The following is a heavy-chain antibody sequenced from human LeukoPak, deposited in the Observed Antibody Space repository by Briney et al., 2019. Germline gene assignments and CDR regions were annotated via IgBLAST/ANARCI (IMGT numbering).Heavy chain of an antibody. D-gene: IGHD6-6*01. J-gene: IGHJ4*02. Sequence: SETLSLTCTVSGGSISSYYWSWILQPAGKGLECIGRIYTSGSTNYNPSLKSRVTMSVDTSKNQFSLKLSSVTAADTAVYYCARGQSILGSSSGDYWGQGTLVTVSS. CDR1: GGSISSYY. CDR2: IYTSGST. V-gene: IGHV4-4*07. CDR3: ARGQSILGSSSGDY.